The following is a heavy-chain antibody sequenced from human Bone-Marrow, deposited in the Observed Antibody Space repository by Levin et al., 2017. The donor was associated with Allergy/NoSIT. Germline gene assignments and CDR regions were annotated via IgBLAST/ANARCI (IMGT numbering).Heavy chain of an antibody. D-gene: IGHD1-7*01. CDR2: IMWNSARM. CDR3: VKDRSSVDNWNYGGPFES. CDR1: GFIFNDFA. Sequence: GGSLRLSCEASGFIFNDFAMHWVRQIPGKGLEWVSGIMWNSARMDYADSVKGRITISRDNTKKSLYLEMNSLRVEDTALYYCVKDRSSVDNWNYGGPFESWGQGTLVTVSS. J-gene: IGHJ4*02. V-gene: IGHV3-9*01.